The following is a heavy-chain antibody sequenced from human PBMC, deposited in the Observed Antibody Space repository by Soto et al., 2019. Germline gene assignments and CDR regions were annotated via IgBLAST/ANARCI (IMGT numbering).Heavy chain of an antibody. CDR3: ARVGLVVAAAGPDYGMDV. CDR2: ISAYNGNT. J-gene: IGHJ6*02. V-gene: IGHV1-18*01. D-gene: IGHD6-13*01. CDR1: GYTFTSYG. Sequence: QVKLVQSGAEVKKPGASVKVSCKASGYTFTSYGISWVRQAPGQGLEWMGWISAYNGNTNYAKKLQGRVTMTTDTSASTSDMEQRSLGSDDTAVYYFARVGLVVAAAGPDYGMDVWGQGTTVIFSS.